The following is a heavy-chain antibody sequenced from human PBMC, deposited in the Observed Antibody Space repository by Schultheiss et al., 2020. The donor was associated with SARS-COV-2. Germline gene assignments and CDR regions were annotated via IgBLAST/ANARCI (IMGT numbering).Heavy chain of an antibody. J-gene: IGHJ4*02. V-gene: IGHV4-59*04. Sequence: SQTLSLTCTVSGGSISSYYWSWIRQPPGKGLEWIGYIYHSGSTYYNPSLKSRLTISVDRSKNQFSLKLSSVTAADTAVYYCANSVVTDYWGQGTLVTVSS. CDR1: GGSISSYY. CDR3: ANSVVTDY. CDR2: IYHSGST. D-gene: IGHD4-23*01.